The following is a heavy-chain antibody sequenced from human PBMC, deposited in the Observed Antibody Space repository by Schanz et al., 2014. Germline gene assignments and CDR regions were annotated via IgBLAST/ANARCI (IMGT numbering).Heavy chain of an antibody. CDR3: ATNSPFRMVRGSNAFDA. Sequence: QGQLVQSGAEVKKPGASVKVSCKVSGSIFSKLLMHWVRQGPAKGLEWMGGFDPKKGEAIYAQKFQGRVTMTEDTSTETAYMELSGLRSGDTAVYYCATNSPFRMVRGSNAFDAWGQGTMVTVSS. J-gene: IGHJ3*01. D-gene: IGHD3-10*01. CDR1: GSIFSKLL. V-gene: IGHV1-24*01. CDR2: FDPKKGEA.